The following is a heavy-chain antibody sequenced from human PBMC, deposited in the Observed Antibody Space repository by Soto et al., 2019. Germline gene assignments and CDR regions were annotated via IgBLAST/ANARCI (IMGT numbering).Heavy chain of an antibody. D-gene: IGHD3-22*01. Sequence: GGSLRLSCAASGFTFSSYAMHWVRQAPGKGLEWVAVISYDGSNKYYADSVKGRFTISRDNSKNTLYLQMNSLRAEDTAVYYCASPHYYDSSGYYPSPFDYWGQGTLVTVSS. CDR3: ASPHYYDSSGYYPSPFDY. CDR1: GFTFSSYA. V-gene: IGHV3-30-3*01. CDR2: ISYDGSNK. J-gene: IGHJ4*02.